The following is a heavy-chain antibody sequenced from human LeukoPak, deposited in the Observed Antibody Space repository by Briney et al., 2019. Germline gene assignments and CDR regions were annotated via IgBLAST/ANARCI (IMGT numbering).Heavy chain of an antibody. V-gene: IGHV4-59*08. CDR2: IYYTGST. Sequence: SSETLSLTCTVSGGSISGYYWSWIRQPPGKGLEWIGYIYYTGSTTYNPSLKSRVTISVDTSKNQFSLKLNSVTAADTAVYYCARTLASGTYIYWAQGTLVTVSS. CDR1: GGSISGYY. D-gene: IGHD3-10*01. J-gene: IGHJ4*02. CDR3: ARTLASGTYIY.